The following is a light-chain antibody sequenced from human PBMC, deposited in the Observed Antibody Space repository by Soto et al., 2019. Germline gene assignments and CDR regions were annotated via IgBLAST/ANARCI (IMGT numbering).Light chain of an antibody. CDR3: CSFAGRIFV. CDR2: DVN. V-gene: IGLV2-11*01. CDR1: SSDVGGHNH. J-gene: IGLJ1*01. Sequence: QSVLTQPRSVSGSPGQSVTVSCTGTSSDVGGHNHVSWYQQHPGKAPKLIISDVNKRPSGVPDRFSGSKSGNTASLTISGLQAEDEADYYCCSFAGRIFVFGTGTKLTVL.